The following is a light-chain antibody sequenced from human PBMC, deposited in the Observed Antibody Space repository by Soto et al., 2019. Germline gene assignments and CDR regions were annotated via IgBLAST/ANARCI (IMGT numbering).Light chain of an antibody. V-gene: IGLV2-14*03. CDR1: SSYVGGYNY. CDR2: DVS. CDR3: SSYTTSNTRQIV. J-gene: IGLJ1*01. Sequence: QSVLTQPASVSGSPGQSSTISCPGTSSYVGGYNYVSWYQHHPGKAPKLLIYDVSNRPSGVYNRFSGSKSDNQASLTISGLQPEDEADYYCSSYTTSNTRQIVFGTGTKVTVL.